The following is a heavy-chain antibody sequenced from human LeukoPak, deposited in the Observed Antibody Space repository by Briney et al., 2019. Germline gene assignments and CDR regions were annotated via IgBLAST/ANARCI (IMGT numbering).Heavy chain of an antibody. CDR1: GGSFSGYY. D-gene: IGHD5-18*01. CDR2: INHSGST. J-gene: IGHJ4*02. V-gene: IGHV4-34*01. CDR3: ARGVIQLWLRSHLDY. Sequence: SETLSLTCAVYGGSFSGYYWSWIRQPPGKGLEWIGEINHSGSTNYNPSLKSRVTISVDTSKNQFSLKLSSVPAADTAVYYCARGVIQLWLRSHLDYWGQGTLVTVSS.